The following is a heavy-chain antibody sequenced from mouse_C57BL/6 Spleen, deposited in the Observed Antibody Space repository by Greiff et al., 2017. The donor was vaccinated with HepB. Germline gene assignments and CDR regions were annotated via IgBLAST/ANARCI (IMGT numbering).Heavy chain of an antibody. CDR1: GYTFTSYW. CDR3: ARQTAQGYYFYY. V-gene: IGHV1-53*01. CDR2: INPSNGGT. J-gene: IGHJ2*01. Sequence: VQLQESGTELVKPGASVKLSCKASGYTFTSYWMHWVKQRPGQGLEWIGNINPSNGGTNYNEKFKSKATLTVDKSSSTAYMQLSSLTSEDSAVYYCARQTAQGYYFYYWGQGTTLTVAS. D-gene: IGHD3-2*02.